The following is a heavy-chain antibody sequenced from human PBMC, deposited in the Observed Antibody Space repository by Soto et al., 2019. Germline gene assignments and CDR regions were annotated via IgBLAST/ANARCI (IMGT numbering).Heavy chain of an antibody. CDR1: GDSFTSYW. J-gene: IGHJ6*02. V-gene: IGHV5-10-1*01. Sequence: LGGSLKISCNGSGDSFTSYWISWVRQMPWKGLEWMGRIDPSDSYTNYSPSFQGHVTISADKSISTAYLQWSSLKASDTAMYYCARHWFSDFWSGSPYGMDVWGQGTTVTVSS. CDR3: ARHWFSDFWSGSPYGMDV. CDR2: IDPSDSYT. D-gene: IGHD3-3*01.